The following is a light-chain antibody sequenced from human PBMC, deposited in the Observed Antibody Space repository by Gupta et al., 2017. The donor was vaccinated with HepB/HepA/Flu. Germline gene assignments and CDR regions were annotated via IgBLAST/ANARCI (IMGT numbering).Light chain of an antibody. CDR2: WAS. CDR3: QQYVGTPYT. Sequence: DIVMTQSPDSLAVSLGERATINCKSSQSIFYSSYNKNYLVWYQQKPGQPPKMLFYWASTRESGVPDRFSGSGSGTDFTLTISILHAEDVTVYYCQQYVGTPYTFGQGTKLEIK. CDR1: QSIFYSSYNKNY. J-gene: IGKJ2*01. V-gene: IGKV4-1*01.